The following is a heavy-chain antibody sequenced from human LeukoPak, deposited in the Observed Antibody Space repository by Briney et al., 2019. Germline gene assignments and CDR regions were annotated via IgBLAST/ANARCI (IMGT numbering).Heavy chain of an antibody. V-gene: IGHV3-48*03. Sequence: GVSVRLSCAASGFTFSRYEMNWVRQAPGKGLEWLSYISSSGSTIYYADSVKGRFTIPRDNAKNPLYLQMNSLRADDTAVYYCAKYTPGRSLDYWGQGTLVTVSS. CDR2: ISSSGSTI. CDR1: GFTFSRYE. CDR3: AKYTPGRSLDY. J-gene: IGHJ4*02. D-gene: IGHD5-18*01.